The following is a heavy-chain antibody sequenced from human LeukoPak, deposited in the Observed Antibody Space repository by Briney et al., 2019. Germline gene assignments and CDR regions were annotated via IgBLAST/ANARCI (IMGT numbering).Heavy chain of an antibody. CDR1: GGSNSSGGYY. V-gene: IGHV4-31*03. CDR2: IYYSGST. CDR3: ARVSPVDTAMAYYFDY. J-gene: IGHJ4*02. Sequence: TLSLTCTVSGGSNSSGGYYWSWIRDHPGKGLEWIGYIYYSGSTYYNPSLKSRVTISVDTSKNQFSLKLTSVTAADTAVYYCARVSPVDTAMAYYFDYWGQGTLVTVSS. D-gene: IGHD5-18*01.